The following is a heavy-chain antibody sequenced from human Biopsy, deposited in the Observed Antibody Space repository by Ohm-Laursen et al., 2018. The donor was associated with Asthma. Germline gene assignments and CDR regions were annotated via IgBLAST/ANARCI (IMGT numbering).Heavy chain of an antibody. D-gene: IGHD3-16*01. V-gene: IGHV4-34*01. CDR1: GGYLTGHY. CDR2: IDQSGYT. CDR3: ARLGGVRRYFDY. J-gene: IGHJ4*02. Sequence: SDTLSLTCTVYGGYLTGHYWNWIRQPPGKGLEWIGEIDQSGYTNYNPSLKSRVAISLDTSKNQFSLKLSSVTAADTAVYFCARLGGVRRYFDYWGQGTLVTVSS.